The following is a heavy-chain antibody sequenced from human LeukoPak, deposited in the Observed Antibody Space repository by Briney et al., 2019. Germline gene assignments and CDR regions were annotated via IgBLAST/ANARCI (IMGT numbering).Heavy chain of an antibody. CDR2: TSSDLNVK. CDR1: GFTFRNYV. J-gene: IGHJ4*02. V-gene: IGHV3-30-3*01. D-gene: IGHD3-10*01. CDR3: AREGYYGSGSPPSLYFDY. Sequence: GGSLGLSCAASGFTFRNYVIHWVRQAPGKGLEWVAVTSSDLNVKLYADSVKGRFTISRDNSRSTLYSQMNSLRPEDTAIYYCAREGYYGSGSPPSLYFDYWGQGTLVTVSS.